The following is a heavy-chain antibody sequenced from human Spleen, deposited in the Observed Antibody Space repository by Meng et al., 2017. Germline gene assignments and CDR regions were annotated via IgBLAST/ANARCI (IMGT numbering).Heavy chain of an antibody. Sequence: GGSLRLSCAASGFSFSSYAMSWVRHAPGKGLEWVSSIGVSGATTNYADSVKGRFTISRDNSRNTLHLQMNSLRAEDTAVYYCAKIRAFDYWGQGTLVTVSS. CDR2: IGVSGATT. CDR1: GFSFSSYA. J-gene: IGHJ4*02. CDR3: AKIRAFDY. V-gene: IGHV3-23*01.